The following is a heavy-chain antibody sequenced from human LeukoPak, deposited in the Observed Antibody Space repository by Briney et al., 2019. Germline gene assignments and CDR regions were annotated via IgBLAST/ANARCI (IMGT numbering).Heavy chain of an antibody. D-gene: IGHD3-16*01. J-gene: IGHJ4*02. CDR1: GYTFTSYG. V-gene: IGHV1-18*01. Sequence: ASVKVSCKASGYTFTSYGISWVRQAPGQGLEWMGWISAYNGNTNYAQKLQGRVTMTTDTSTSTAYMELRSLRSDDTAVYYCARDLPGVWGSYTQGVDYWGQGTLVTVSS. CDR2: ISAYNGNT. CDR3: ARDLPGVWGSYTQGVDY.